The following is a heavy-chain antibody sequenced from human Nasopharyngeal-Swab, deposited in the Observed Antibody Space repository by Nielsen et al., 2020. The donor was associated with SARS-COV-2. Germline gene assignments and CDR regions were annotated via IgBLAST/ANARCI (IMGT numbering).Heavy chain of an antibody. CDR3: ARGDTGEWLATNYYYYMDV. CDR1: GYTFTGYY. CDR2: INPNSGGT. D-gene: IGHD6-19*01. J-gene: IGHJ6*03. V-gene: IGHV1-2*02. Sequence: ASVKVSCKASGYTFTGYYMHWVRQAPGQGLEWMGWINPNSGGTNYAQKFQGRVTMTRDTSTSTVYMELSSLRSEDTAVYYCARGDTGEWLATNYYYYMDVWDKGTTVTVSS.